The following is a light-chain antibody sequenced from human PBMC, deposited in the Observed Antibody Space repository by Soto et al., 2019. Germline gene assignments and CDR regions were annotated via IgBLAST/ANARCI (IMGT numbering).Light chain of an antibody. V-gene: IGKV3-20*01. CDR1: QSVSSNY. Sequence: EIVFTQSPGTRSLSPGERATLSCSASQSVSSNYLAWYQQKPGQAPRLLIYGASSRATGIPDRFSGSGSGTDYTLTISRLEPEDSAVYYCQQYGYSFWTFGQGTKVDIK. CDR2: GAS. J-gene: IGKJ1*01. CDR3: QQYGYSFWT.